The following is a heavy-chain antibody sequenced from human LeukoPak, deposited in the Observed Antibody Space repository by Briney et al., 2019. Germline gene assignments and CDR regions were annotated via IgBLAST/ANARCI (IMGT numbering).Heavy chain of an antibody. CDR3: EKAGDAWGYNSPLGGRFDY. CDR1: GFTFSSYA. V-gene: IGHV3-23*01. Sequence: GGSLRLSCAASGFTFSSYAMSWVRQAPGRGREWVSAISGSGVSTYYADSVKGRFTLSRDNSKNRLYLQMNSLSAEDTALYDCEKAGDAWGYNSPLGGRFDYWGQGTLVTVSS. D-gene: IGHD5-24*01. J-gene: IGHJ4*02. CDR2: ISGSGVST.